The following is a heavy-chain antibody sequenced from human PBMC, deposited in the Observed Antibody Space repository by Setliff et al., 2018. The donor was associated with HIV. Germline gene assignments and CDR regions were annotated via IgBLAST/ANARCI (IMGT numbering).Heavy chain of an antibody. CDR1: GFTSSPFW. D-gene: IGHD1-26*01. Sequence: GESLKISCAASGFTSSPFWMHWVRQAPGKGLVWVSHMNSDGSTTTYADSVRGRFTISRDNAKNTLYLQMNSLRADDTAVYYCARDRGRPNAFDIWGQGTMVTVSS. J-gene: IGHJ3*02. CDR3: ARDRGRPNAFDI. CDR2: MNSDGSTT. V-gene: IGHV3-74*01.